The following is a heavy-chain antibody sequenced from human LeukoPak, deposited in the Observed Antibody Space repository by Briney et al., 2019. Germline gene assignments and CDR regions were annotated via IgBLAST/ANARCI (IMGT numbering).Heavy chain of an antibody. J-gene: IGHJ6*03. Sequence: PSEALSLTCAVSGGSISSGGYSWSWIRQPPGKGLEWIRYIYHSGSTYYNPSLKSRVTISVDRSKNQFSLKLSSVTVADTAVYYCARSTYDFWSGYYYYYYMDVWGKGTTVTVSS. D-gene: IGHD3-3*01. CDR3: ARSTYDFWSGYYYYYYMDV. CDR2: IYHSGST. CDR1: GGSISSGGYS. V-gene: IGHV4-30-2*01.